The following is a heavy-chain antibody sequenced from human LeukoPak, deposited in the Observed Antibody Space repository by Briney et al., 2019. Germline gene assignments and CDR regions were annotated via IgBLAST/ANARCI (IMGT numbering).Heavy chain of an antibody. V-gene: IGHV4-59*11. D-gene: IGHD3-22*01. CDR3: AREFYYDSSFSFDI. J-gene: IGHJ3*02. CDR1: GGSISNHY. Sequence: SETLSLTCTVSGGSISNHYWSWVRQPPGRGLEWIGYIYYSGSTKYNPSLKSRVTISVDTSKNQFSLKLSSVTAADTAMYYCAREFYYDSSFSFDIWGQGTMVTVPS. CDR2: IYYSGST.